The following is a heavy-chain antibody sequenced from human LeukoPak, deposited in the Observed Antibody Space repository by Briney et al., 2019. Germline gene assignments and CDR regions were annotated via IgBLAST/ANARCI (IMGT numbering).Heavy chain of an antibody. CDR3: ARGSPPVSGQYYFDY. J-gene: IGHJ4*02. V-gene: IGHV4-34*01. CDR2: INHSGST. D-gene: IGHD3-22*01. Sequence: SETLSLTCAVYGGSFSGYYWSWIRQPPGKGLEWIGEINHSGSTNYNPSLKSRVTISVDTSKNQFSLELSSVTAADTAVYYCARGSPPVSGQYYFDYWGQGTLVTVSS. CDR1: GGSFSGYY.